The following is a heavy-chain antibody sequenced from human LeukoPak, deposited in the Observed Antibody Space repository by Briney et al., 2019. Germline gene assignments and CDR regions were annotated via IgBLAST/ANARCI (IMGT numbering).Heavy chain of an antibody. CDR1: GFTFSDYY. CDR3: ARGARWAYYFDY. CDR2: ISTRDNTI. J-gene: IGHJ4*02. Sequence: PGGSLGLSCTASGFTFSDYYMSWIRQTPGKGLEWLSYISTRDNTIQYADSVKGRFTISRDNANNSVFLQMNNLRAEDSAIYYCARGARWAYYFDYWGQGSLVTVSS. V-gene: IGHV3-11*01. D-gene: IGHD4-23*01.